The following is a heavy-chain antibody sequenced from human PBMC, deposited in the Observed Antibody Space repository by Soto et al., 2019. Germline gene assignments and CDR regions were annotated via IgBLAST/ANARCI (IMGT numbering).Heavy chain of an antibody. V-gene: IGHV1-3*01. CDR1: GYTFSSYV. D-gene: IGHD7-27*01. CDR2: INAGYGNT. CDR3: ARDTGDGTFDF. Sequence: ASVKFSCQASGYTFSSYVMHWVRQAPGQRLEWMGWINAGYGNTKSSQKFQDRVTISRDTSASTAYMELTSLRSEDPAVYYCARDTGDGTFDFWGQGTLVTVSS. J-gene: IGHJ4*02.